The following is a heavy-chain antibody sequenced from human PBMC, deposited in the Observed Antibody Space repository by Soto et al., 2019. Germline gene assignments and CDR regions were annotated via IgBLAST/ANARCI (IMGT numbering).Heavy chain of an antibody. CDR2: IVVGSGDT. CDR1: GFTFSSSA. Sequence: SVKVSCKASGFTFSSSAVQWVRQARGQRLEWIGWIVVGSGDTKYTQKFQERVTITRDMSTSTAYMELSSLRSEDTAAYYCAAYSDGWTGFDYWGQGTLVTVSS. V-gene: IGHV1-58*01. D-gene: IGHD6-25*01. J-gene: IGHJ4*02. CDR3: AAYSDGWTGFDY.